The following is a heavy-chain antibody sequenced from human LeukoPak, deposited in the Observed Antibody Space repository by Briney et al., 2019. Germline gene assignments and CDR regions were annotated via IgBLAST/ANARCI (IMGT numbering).Heavy chain of an antibody. CDR3: ATRGVVIRVILVGFHKEAYYFDS. J-gene: IGHJ4*02. D-gene: IGHD3-22*01. CDR1: GITLSNYG. V-gene: IGHV3-23*01. CDR2: ISGSGGST. Sequence: GGPLRLSGVVSGITLSNYGMSWVRQPPGKGLEWVAGISGSGGSTNYADSVKGRFTISRDNTKNTLYQQMNSLRAEDTAVYFCATRGVVIRVILVGFHKEAYYFDSWGQGALVTVSS.